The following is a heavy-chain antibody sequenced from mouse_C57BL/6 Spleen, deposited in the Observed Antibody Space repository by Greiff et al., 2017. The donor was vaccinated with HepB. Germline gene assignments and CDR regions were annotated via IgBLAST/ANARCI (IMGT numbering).Heavy chain of an antibody. J-gene: IGHJ3*01. D-gene: IGHD2-4*01. CDR3: ARVYYDYDGAWFAY. V-gene: IGHV1-55*01. CDR1: GYTFTSYW. Sequence: QVQLQQPGAELVKPGASVKMSCKASGYTFTSYWITWVKQRPGQGLEWIGDIYPGSGSTNYNEKFKSKATLTVDTSSSTAYMQLSSLTSEDSAVYYCARVYYDYDGAWFAYWGQGTLVTVSA. CDR2: IYPGSGST.